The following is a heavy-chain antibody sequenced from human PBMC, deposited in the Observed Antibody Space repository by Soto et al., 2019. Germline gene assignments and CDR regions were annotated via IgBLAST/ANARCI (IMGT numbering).Heavy chain of an antibody. CDR2: IIPIFGTA. D-gene: IGHD3-22*01. Sequence: SVKVSCKASGGTFSSYAISWVRQAPGQGLEWMGGIIPIFGTANYAQKFQGRVTITADESASTAYMELSSLRSEDTAVYYCARGGKGVYYYDSSGYYSNWFDPWGQGTLVTVSS. V-gene: IGHV1-69*13. CDR1: GGTFSSYA. CDR3: ARGGKGVYYYDSSGYYSNWFDP. J-gene: IGHJ5*02.